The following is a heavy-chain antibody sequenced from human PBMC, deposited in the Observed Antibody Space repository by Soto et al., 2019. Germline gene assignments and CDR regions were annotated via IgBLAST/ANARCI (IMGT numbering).Heavy chain of an antibody. V-gene: IGHV1-8*01. J-gene: IGHJ4*02. CDR1: GYTFTSYD. CDR3: AADRSWFGELSGLFY. CDR2: MNPNSGDT. D-gene: IGHD3-10*01. Sequence: ASVKVSCKASGYTFTSYDINWVRQATGRGLEWMGRMNPNSGDTGLAQKFQGRITITRNTSITTAYMELSSLRSEDTAVYYCAADRSWFGELSGLFYWGQGTLVTVSS.